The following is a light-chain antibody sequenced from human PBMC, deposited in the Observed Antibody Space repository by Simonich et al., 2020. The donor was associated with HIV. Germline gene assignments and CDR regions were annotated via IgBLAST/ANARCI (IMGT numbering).Light chain of an antibody. CDR1: HSVSRN. J-gene: IGKJ1*01. Sequence: EIVMTQSPATLSVSPGERATLSCRASHSVSRNLAWDQQKPGQAPRLLIYGASTRATGIPARFSGGGSGTEFTLTISSMQSEDFAVYYCQQYNNWPPWTFGQGTKVEIK. CDR2: GAS. CDR3: QQYNNWPPWT. V-gene: IGKV3-15*01.